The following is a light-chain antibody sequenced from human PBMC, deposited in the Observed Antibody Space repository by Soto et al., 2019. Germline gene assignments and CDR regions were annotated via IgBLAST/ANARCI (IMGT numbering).Light chain of an antibody. V-gene: IGKV3-20*01. CDR3: QQYGISPPIT. Sequence: EIVLTQSPGTLSLSPGERATLSCRASQSVDSRYVAWYQQKPGQAPRLVIYGASSRATGIPDRFSGSGFGTDFTLTVSSLEAEDFAVYYCQQYGISPPITFGHGTRLEIK. CDR1: QSVDSRY. J-gene: IGKJ5*01. CDR2: GAS.